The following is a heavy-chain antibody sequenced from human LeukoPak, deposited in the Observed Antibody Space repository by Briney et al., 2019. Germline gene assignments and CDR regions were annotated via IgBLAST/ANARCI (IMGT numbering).Heavy chain of an antibody. CDR2: INSDASDT. D-gene: IGHD2-2*01. J-gene: IGHJ4*02. Sequence: GGSLRLSCAASGFTFSTSAMHWVRQAPGKGLVWISRINSDASDTNYADFVKGRFTISRDNAKNTVYLQISSLRDEDTAVYYCARICSSTDCLIPDWGQGTLVTVSS. CDR1: GFTFSTSA. V-gene: IGHV3-74*01. CDR3: ARICSSTDCLIPD.